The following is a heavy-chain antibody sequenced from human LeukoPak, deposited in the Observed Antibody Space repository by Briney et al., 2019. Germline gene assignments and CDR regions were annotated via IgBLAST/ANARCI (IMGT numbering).Heavy chain of an antibody. CDR3: AKAQTSYTYEGYFDY. J-gene: IGHJ4*02. Sequence: GGSLRLSCAASGFTFSSYAMSWVRQAPGKGLEWVSAISGSGGSTHYADSVKGRFTISRDNSKNTLYLQMNSLRAEDTAVYYCAKAQTSYTYEGYFDYWGQGALVTVSS. CDR1: GFTFSSYA. D-gene: IGHD3-16*02. V-gene: IGHV3-23*01. CDR2: ISGSGGST.